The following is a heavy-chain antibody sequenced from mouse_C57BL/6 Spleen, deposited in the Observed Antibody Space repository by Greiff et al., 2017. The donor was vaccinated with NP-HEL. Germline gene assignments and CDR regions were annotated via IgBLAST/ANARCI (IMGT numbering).Heavy chain of an antibody. J-gene: IGHJ3*01. Sequence: DVKLVESGGGLVKPGGSLKLSCAASGFTFSSYAMSWVRQTPEKRLEWVATISDGGSYTYYPDNVKGRFTISRDNAKNNLYLQMSHLKSEDTAMYYCARDDYYDYDGFAYWGQGTLVTVSA. CDR3: ARDDYYDYDGFAY. D-gene: IGHD2-4*01. V-gene: IGHV5-4*01. CDR1: GFTFSSYA. CDR2: ISDGGSYT.